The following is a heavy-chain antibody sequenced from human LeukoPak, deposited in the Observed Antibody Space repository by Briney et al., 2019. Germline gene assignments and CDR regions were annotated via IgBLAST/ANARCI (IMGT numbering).Heavy chain of an antibody. Sequence: GGSLRLSCAASGFTFTSYWMHWVRQAPGKGLVWLSRINSDGTITSYADSLEGRFTISRDNAKNTVYLQMNSLRTEDTAVYYCARPGVGFDYWGQGALVTVSS. J-gene: IGHJ4*02. CDR3: ARPGVGFDY. CDR2: INSDGTIT. CDR1: GFTFTSYW. V-gene: IGHV3-74*01.